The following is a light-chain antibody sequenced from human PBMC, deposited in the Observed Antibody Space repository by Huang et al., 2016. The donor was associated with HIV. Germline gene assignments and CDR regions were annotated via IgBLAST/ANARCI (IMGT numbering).Light chain of an antibody. Sequence: DIVMVQSPVSLSVTPGEAASITCRSSQSLLHSNGHNELDWYRQKPGQSPQLLIYLGSTRAAGVPDRVSGSGSGTDFTLKINRVEADDVGVYYCMQGLQSWTFGQGTKLEIK. V-gene: IGKV2-28*01. CDR1: QSLLHSNGHNE. CDR3: MQGLQSWT. J-gene: IGKJ1*01. CDR2: LGS.